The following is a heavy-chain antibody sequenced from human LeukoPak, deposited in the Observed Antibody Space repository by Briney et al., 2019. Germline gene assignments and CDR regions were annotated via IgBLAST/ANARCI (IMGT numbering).Heavy chain of an antibody. D-gene: IGHD3-10*01. Sequence: AASVKVSCKASGYTFTTYYMHWVRQAPGQGLEWMGIINLSGGSTTYAQKFQGRVTMTRDMSTSTVYMELSSLRSEDTAVYYCARDLQITRRPGSIDYWGQGTLVTVSS. CDR1: GYTFTTYY. V-gene: IGHV1-46*01. CDR3: ARDLQITRRPGSIDY. CDR2: INLSGGST. J-gene: IGHJ4*02.